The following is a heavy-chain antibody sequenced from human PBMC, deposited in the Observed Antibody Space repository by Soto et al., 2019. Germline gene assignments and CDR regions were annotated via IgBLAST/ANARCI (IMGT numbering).Heavy chain of an antibody. Sequence: QVHLVESGGGVVQPGRSLRLSCTASGFTFSSYGMSWVRQAPGKGLEWMTIISYDGSLKYYADSVKGRFTVSRDNSKNTLYLQMNSLRADDTTVYYCAKEIKPVSSPLDFDYSGQGTLVTVSS. V-gene: IGHV3-30*18. CDR2: ISYDGSLK. CDR1: GFTFSSYG. J-gene: IGHJ4*02. CDR3: AKEIKPVSSPLDFDY. D-gene: IGHD3-3*01.